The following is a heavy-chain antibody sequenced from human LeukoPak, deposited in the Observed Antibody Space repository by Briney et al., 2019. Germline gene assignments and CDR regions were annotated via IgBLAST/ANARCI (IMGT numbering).Heavy chain of an antibody. Sequence: SVKVSCKASGGTFSSYAISWVRQAPGQGLEWMGGIIPILGTANYAQKFQGRVTITADESTSTAYMELSSLRSEDTAVYYCAREEPAAINWFDPWGQGTLVTVSS. D-gene: IGHD2-2*02. V-gene: IGHV1-69*01. CDR1: GGTFSSYA. J-gene: IGHJ5*02. CDR2: IIPILGTA. CDR3: AREEPAAINWFDP.